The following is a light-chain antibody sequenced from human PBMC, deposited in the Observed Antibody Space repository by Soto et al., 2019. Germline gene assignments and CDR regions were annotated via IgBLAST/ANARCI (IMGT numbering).Light chain of an antibody. J-gene: IGLJ2*01. V-gene: IGLV1-47*01. CDR3: AAWDDSLSGLV. CDR1: SSNIGSNY. Sequence: QAVVTQPPSASGTPGQRVTISCSGSSSNIGSNYVYWYQQLPGTAPKLLIYRNNQRPSGVPDRFSGSKSGTSASLAMSGLRSEDEADYYCAAWDDSLSGLVFGGGTKLTVL. CDR2: RNN.